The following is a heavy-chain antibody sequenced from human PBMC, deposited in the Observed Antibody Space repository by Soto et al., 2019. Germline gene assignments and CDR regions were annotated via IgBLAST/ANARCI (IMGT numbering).Heavy chain of an antibody. J-gene: IGHJ6*02. CDR2: IYPGESDT. Sequence: PGESLKISCKVSGYTFTNYWIGWVRQMPGKGLEWMGIIYPGESDTKYNPSFQGQVTISADKSITTTYLQWSSLKASDTAIYYCAASIFYYGMDVWGQGTTVTVSS. CDR3: AASIFYYGMDV. V-gene: IGHV5-51*01. CDR1: GYTFTNYW.